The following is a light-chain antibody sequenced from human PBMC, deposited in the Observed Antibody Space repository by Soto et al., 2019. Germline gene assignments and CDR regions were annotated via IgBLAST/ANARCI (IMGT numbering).Light chain of an antibody. CDR3: QVWDSGTVV. CDR2: RDF. V-gene: IGLV3-9*01. J-gene: IGLJ2*01. CDR1: NIGNKN. Sequence: SYELIQPLSVSVALGQTARITCGGNNIGNKNVHWYQQRPGQAPVLVIYRDFNRPSGIPERFSGSNSVNTATLTISRAQAGDEADYYCQVWDSGTVVFGGGTKLIVL.